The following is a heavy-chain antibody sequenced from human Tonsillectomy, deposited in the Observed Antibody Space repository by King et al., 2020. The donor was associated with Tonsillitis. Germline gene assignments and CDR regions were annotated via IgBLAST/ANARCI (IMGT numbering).Heavy chain of an antibody. Sequence: VQLQESGPGLVKPSQTLSLTCTVSGGSISSGDYYWSWIRQPPGKGLEWIGYIYYSGSTYYNPSLKIRITISVDTSKNQFSLKLSSVTAAATAVYYCARGDYDILTGYYINAFDIWGQGTMVTVSS. V-gene: IGHV4-30-4*01. CDR1: GGSISSGDYY. J-gene: IGHJ3*02. CDR2: IYYSGST. D-gene: IGHD3-9*01. CDR3: ARGDYDILTGYYINAFDI.